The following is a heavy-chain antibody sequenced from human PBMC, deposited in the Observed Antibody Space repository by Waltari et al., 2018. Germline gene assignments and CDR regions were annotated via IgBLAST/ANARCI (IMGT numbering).Heavy chain of an antibody. J-gene: IGHJ4*02. D-gene: IGHD3-9*01. CDR3: ARGVVDYDILTGYYPYYFDY. V-gene: IGHV4-4*02. Sequence: QVQLQESGPGLVKPSGTLSLTCAVSGGSISSSNWWSWVRQPPGKGLEWIGEIYHSGSTNYNPSLKSRVTISVDKSKNQFSLKLSSVTAVDTAVYYCARGVVDYDILTGYYPYYFDYWGQGTLVTVSS. CDR2: IYHSGST. CDR1: GGSISSSNW.